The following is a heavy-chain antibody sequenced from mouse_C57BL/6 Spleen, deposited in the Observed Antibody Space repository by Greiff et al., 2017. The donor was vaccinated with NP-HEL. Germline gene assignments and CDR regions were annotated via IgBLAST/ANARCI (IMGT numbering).Heavy chain of an antibody. D-gene: IGHD2-5*01. J-gene: IGHJ4*01. CDR1: GYTFTSYW. CDR3: ARGGYYSNYEGGMDY. Sequence: QVQLQQPGAELVKPGASVKMSCKASGYTFTSYWITWVKQRPGQGLEWIGDIYPGSGSTNYNEKFKSKATLTVDTSSSTAYMQLSSLTSEDSAVYYCARGGYYSNYEGGMDYWGQGTSVTVSS. CDR2: IYPGSGST. V-gene: IGHV1-55*01.